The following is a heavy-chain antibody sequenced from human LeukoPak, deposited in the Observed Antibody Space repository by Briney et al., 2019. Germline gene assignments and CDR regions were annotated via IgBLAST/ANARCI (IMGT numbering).Heavy chain of an antibody. V-gene: IGHV4-34*01. D-gene: IGHD3-10*01. CDR3: ASVPSVELLWFGENHDDAFDI. J-gene: IGHJ3*02. CDR1: GGSFSGYY. Sequence: SDTLSLTCAVYGGSFSGYYWSWIRQPPGKGLEWIGEINHSGSTNYNPSLKSRVTISVDTSKNQFSLKLSSVTAADTAVYYCASVPSVELLWFGENHDDAFDIWGQGTMVTV. CDR2: INHSGST.